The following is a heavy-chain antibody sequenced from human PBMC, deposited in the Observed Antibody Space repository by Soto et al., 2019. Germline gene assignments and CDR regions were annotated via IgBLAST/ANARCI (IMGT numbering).Heavy chain of an antibody. V-gene: IGHV4-4*02. CDR2: IYHSGST. CDR1: SGSISSSNW. J-gene: IGHJ4*02. Sequence: SETLSLTCAVSSGSISSSNWWSWVRQPPGKGLEWIGEIYHSGSTNYNPSLKSRVTISVDKSKNQFSLKLSSVTAADTAVYYCARRRITIFGVVTYFDYWGQGTLVTVSS. CDR3: ARRRITIFGVVTYFDY. D-gene: IGHD3-3*01.